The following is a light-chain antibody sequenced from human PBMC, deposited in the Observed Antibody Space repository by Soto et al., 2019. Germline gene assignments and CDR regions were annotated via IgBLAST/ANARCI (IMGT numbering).Light chain of an antibody. CDR3: QQRSKT. J-gene: IGKJ1*01. Sequence: EIVLTQSPATLSLSPGERATLSCRASQSVSSYLAWYQQKPGQAPRLLIYDASNRATGITARFSGSGSGTDFNLTISSLEPEDFAVYYCQQRSKTFGQGTKVEIK. CDR1: QSVSSY. V-gene: IGKV3-11*01. CDR2: DAS.